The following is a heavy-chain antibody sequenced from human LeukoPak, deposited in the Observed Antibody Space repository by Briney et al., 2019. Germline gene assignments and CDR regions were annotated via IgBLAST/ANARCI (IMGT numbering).Heavy chain of an antibody. Sequence: PSQTLSLTCTVSGGSISSGNDYWSWIRQPAGKGLEWIGSIYHSGSTYYNPSLKSRVTISVDTSKNQFSLKLSSVTAADTAVYYCARDRRELGMGYWGQGTLVTVSS. D-gene: IGHD7-27*01. CDR2: IYHSGST. J-gene: IGHJ4*02. CDR1: GGSISSGNDY. V-gene: IGHV4-61*02. CDR3: ARDRRELGMGY.